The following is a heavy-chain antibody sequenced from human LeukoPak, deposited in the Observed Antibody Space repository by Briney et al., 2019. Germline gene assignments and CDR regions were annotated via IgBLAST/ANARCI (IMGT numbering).Heavy chain of an antibody. CDR1: GGTFSSYA. CDR2: IIPIFGTA. V-gene: IGHV1-69*06. D-gene: IGHD5-18*01. Sequence: SVKVSCKASGGTFSSYAISWVRQAPGQGLEWMGGIIPIFGTANYAQKFQGRVTITADKSTSTAYMELSSLRSEDTAVYYCARASTYGYSYGYGFDYWGQGTLVTVSS. J-gene: IGHJ4*02. CDR3: ARASTYGYSYGYGFDY.